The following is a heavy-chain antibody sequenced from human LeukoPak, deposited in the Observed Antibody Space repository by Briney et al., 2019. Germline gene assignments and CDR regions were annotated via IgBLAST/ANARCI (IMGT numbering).Heavy chain of an antibody. CDR3: AKLVVRGVPDFDY. J-gene: IGHJ4*02. CDR2: ISYDGSNK. V-gene: IGHV3-30*04. D-gene: IGHD3-10*01. CDR1: GFTFSSYA. Sequence: RSGGSLRLSCAASGFTFSSYAIHWVRQAPGKGLEWVAVISYDGSNKYYADSVKGRFTISRDNSKNTLYLQMNSLRAEDTAVYYCAKLVVRGVPDFDYWGQGTLVTVSS.